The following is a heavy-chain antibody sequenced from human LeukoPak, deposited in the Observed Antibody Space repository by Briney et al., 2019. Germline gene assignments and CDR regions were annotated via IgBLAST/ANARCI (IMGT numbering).Heavy chain of an antibody. CDR2: IYYNESN. V-gene: IGHV4-39*01. Sequence: SETLSLTCTVSGGSISSSRWNWGWILQPPGLELAWIRFIYYNESNHYNPCLQSLVTTSVDTSKYQFYLKLSSVTATDTGDYGCARNCTPIGTTVLKYNWLDPWGQGTMVTVSS. J-gene: IGHJ5*02. D-gene: IGHD1-1*01. CDR1: GGSISSSRWN. CDR3: ARNCTPIGTTVLKYNWLDP.